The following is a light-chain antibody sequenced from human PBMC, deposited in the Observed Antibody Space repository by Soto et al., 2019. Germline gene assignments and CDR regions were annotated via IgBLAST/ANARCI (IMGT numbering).Light chain of an antibody. CDR2: GAS. V-gene: IGKV3D-15*01. Sequence: ETVMTHSPATLSVSPGERATLSCRASQSVSNNLAWYQQKPGQAPRLLFYGASTRATGIPARFSGSGSGTEFTLTITSLQSEDFAVYYCQQYNYWPRTFGQGTKVDI. CDR3: QQYNYWPRT. J-gene: IGKJ1*01. CDR1: QSVSNN.